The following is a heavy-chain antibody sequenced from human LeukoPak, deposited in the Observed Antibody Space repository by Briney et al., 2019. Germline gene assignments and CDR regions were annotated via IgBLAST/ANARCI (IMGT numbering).Heavy chain of an antibody. CDR2: FDPEDGEI. D-gene: IGHD5-18*01. CDR1: EYTLTELS. J-gene: IGHJ4*02. V-gene: IGHV1-24*01. Sequence: ASVKVSCKVSEYTLTELSMHWVRQAPGKGLEWLGGFDPEDGEIIYAQKFQGRVTVTTDTSTSTAYMELRSLRSDDTAVYYCARDRGTWIQLWLIDYWGQGTLVTVSS. CDR3: ARDRGTWIQLWLIDY.